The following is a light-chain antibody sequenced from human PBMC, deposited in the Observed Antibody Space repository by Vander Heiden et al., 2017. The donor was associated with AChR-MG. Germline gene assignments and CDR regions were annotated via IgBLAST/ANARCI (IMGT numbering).Light chain of an antibody. V-gene: IGLV1-40*01. CDR2: GSF. Sequence: QSVLTQPPSVSGAPGQRVTISCTGSSSNIGAANDVHWYQQLPGPAPKLLIFGSFNRPSGVPDRFSCSKSGTSASLAITGLQAEDEADYYCQSYDSSLSGSWVFGGGTKLTVL. J-gene: IGLJ3*02. CDR3: QSYDSSLSGSWV. CDR1: SSNIGAAND.